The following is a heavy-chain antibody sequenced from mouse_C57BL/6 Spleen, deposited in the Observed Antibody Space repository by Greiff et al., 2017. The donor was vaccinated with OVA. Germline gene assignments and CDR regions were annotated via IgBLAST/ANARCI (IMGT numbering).Heavy chain of an antibody. CDR3: ASGAYYDYDDGAMDY. Sequence: EVQLQESGPGLVKPSQSLSLTCSVTGYSITSGYYWNWIRQFPGNKLEWMGYISYDGSNNYNPSLKNRISITRETSKNQFFLKLNSVTTEDTATYYCASGAYYDYDDGAMDYWGQGTSVTVSS. D-gene: IGHD2-4*01. CDR1: GYSITSGYY. V-gene: IGHV3-6*01. J-gene: IGHJ4*01. CDR2: ISYDGSN.